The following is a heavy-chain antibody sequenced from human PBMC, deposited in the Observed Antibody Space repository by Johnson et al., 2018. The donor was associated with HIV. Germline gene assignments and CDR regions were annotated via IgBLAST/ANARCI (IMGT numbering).Heavy chain of an antibody. Sequence: QVQLVESGGGVVRPGGSLRLSCEASGFTFSSYPMHWVRQAPGKGLEWVAVMWYDGSNKYYADSVKGRFTISRDNSKNTLYLQMNSLRAEDTAVYYCAREGSWGQGTMVTVSS. V-gene: IGHV3-30*04. CDR3: AREGS. J-gene: IGHJ3*01. CDR2: MWYDGSNK. D-gene: IGHD3-10*01. CDR1: GFTFSSYP.